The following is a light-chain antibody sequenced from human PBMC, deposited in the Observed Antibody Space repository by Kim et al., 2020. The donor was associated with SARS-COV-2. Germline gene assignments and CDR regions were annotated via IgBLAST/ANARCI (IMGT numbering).Light chain of an antibody. CDR3: QQYGTSPKT. J-gene: IGKJ1*01. Sequence: SPGERATLSCRARQRVRSNYLAWYQQKPGQAPRLLIFGTSTRATGIPDRFSGSGSGTDFTLTINGLEPEDFAVYYCQQYGTSPKTFGQGTKVDIK. CDR1: QRVRSNY. CDR2: GTS. V-gene: IGKV3-20*01.